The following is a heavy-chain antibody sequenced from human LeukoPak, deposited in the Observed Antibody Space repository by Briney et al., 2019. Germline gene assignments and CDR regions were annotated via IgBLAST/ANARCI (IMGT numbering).Heavy chain of an antibody. Sequence: SQTLSLTCAVSGGSISSGGYSWSWIRQPPGKGLEWIGYIYHSGSTYYNPSLKSRVTISVDRSKNQFSLKLSSVTAADTAVYYCARGPTMVRGVINPYYFDYWGQGTLVTVSS. D-gene: IGHD3-10*01. V-gene: IGHV4-30-2*01. CDR2: IYHSGST. CDR3: ARGPTMVRGVINPYYFDY. J-gene: IGHJ4*02. CDR1: GGSISSGGYS.